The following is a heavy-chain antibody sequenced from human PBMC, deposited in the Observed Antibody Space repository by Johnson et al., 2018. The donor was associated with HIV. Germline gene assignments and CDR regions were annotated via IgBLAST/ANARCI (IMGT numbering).Heavy chain of an antibody. V-gene: IGHV3-30-3*01. D-gene: IGHD3-3*01. J-gene: IGHJ3*02. CDR1: GFTFSSYA. CDR2: ISYDGSNT. CDR3: AREGLFSDAFDI. Sequence: QVQLVESGGGVVQPGRSLRLSCAASGFTFSSYAIHWVRQAPGKGLEWVAVISYDGSNTYYADSVKGRFTISRDNSKNTLYLQMNSLRAEDTAVYYCAREGLFSDAFDIWGQGTMVTVSS.